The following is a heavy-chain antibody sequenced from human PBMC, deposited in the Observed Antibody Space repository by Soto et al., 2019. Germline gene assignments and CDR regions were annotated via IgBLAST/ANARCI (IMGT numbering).Heavy chain of an antibody. CDR1: GFTFSSYA. V-gene: IGHV3-23*01. J-gene: IGHJ4*02. CDR2: IRDSGINT. CDR3: TKGETSGWYFFGY. D-gene: IGHD6-19*01. Sequence: ETLSLSCAASGFTFSSYAMSWVRQAPGKGLEWVSSIRDSGINTYYADSVKGRFTISRDNSKNTLYLHMNSLRAEDTALYYCTKGETSGWYFFGYWGQGTLVTVSS.